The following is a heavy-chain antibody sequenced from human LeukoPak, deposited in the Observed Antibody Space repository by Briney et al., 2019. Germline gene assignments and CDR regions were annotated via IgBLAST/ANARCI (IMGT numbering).Heavy chain of an antibody. CDR3: AREGMVPDAFDI. V-gene: IGHV3-30-3*01. CDR1: GFTFSSYA. J-gene: IGHJ3*02. D-gene: IGHD2-8*01. CDR2: ISYDGSNK. Sequence: PGGSVRLSCAASGFTFSSYAMHWVRQAPGKGLEWVAVISYDGSNKYYADSVKGRFTISRDNSKNTLYLQMNSLRAEDTAVYYCAREGMVPDAFDIWGQETMVTVSS.